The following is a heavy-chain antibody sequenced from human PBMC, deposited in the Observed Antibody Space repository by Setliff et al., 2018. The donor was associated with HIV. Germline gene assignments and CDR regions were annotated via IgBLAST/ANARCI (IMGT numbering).Heavy chain of an antibody. CDR2: ISGDSNA. CDR1: KITVSEIW. V-gene: IGHV3-66*02. J-gene: IGHJ4*02. Sequence: GGSLRLSCSASKITVSEIWMTWVRQAPGKGLEWVSVISGDSNAYYADSVRGRFIISRDSSKNTLYLQMNSLRVEDTAVYYCARDEALAGKNFDYWGQGTLVTVSS. CDR3: ARDEALAGKNFDY.